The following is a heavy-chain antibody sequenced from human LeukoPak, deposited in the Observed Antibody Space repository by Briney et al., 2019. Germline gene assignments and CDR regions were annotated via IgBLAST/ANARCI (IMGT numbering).Heavy chain of an antibody. J-gene: IGHJ3*02. CDR1: GYTFTSYG. CDR3: ARGPWSDAFDI. V-gene: IGHV1-8*02. D-gene: IGHD2-8*01. CDR2: IIPIFGTA. Sequence: ASVKVSCKASGYTFTSYGISWVRQAPGQGLEWMGGIIPIFGTANYAQKFQGRVTMTRNTSISTAYMELSSLRSEDTAVYYCARGPWSDAFDIWGQGTMVTVSS.